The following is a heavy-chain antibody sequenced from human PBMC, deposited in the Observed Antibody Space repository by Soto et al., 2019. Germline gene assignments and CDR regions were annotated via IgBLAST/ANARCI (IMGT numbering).Heavy chain of an antibody. V-gene: IGHV3-30*18. Sequence: QVQLVESGGGAVQPGRSLRVSCVTSGFSFSGFAMHWVRQAPGKGLESVAVISYDGSYSHHSDSVKGRFTISRDNSKNTLYLQMNGLRTEDTAVYYCAKDQGVGGTLGLFHYWGQGVLVTVSS. CDR1: GFSFSGFA. CDR2: ISYDGSYS. CDR3: AKDQGVGGTLGLFHY. J-gene: IGHJ4*02. D-gene: IGHD1-26*01.